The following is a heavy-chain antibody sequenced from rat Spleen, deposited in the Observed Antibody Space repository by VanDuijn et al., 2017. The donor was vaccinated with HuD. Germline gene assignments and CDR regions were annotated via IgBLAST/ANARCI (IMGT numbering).Heavy chain of an antibody. CDR1: GFSFSDYN. J-gene: IGHJ2*01. CDR2: IFYDGSRA. D-gene: IGHD1-1*01. V-gene: IGHV5S10*01. CDR3: ARHDYSGYYFDY. Sequence: EVQLVESGGGLVQPGRSLILSCAASGFSFSDYNMAWVRQAPKKGLEWVATIFYDGSRAYYRDSVKGRFTISRDNAKSTLYLQMDSLRSEDTATYYCARHDYSGYYFDYWGQGVMVTVSS.